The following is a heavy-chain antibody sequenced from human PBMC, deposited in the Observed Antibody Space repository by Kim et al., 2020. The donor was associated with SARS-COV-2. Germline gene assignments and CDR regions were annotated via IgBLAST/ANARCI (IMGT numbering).Heavy chain of an antibody. D-gene: IGHD2-2*01. J-gene: IGHJ6*02. CDR3: ARGATSLPRYCSSTSCYSYYYYGMDV. CDR1: GGSFSGYY. Sequence: SETLSLTCAVYGGSFSGYYWSWIRQPPGKGLEWIGEINHSGSTNYNPSLKSRVTISVDTSKNQFSLKLSSVTAADTAVYYCARGATSLPRYCSSTSCYSYYYYGMDVWGQGTTVTVSS. V-gene: IGHV4-34*01. CDR2: INHSGST.